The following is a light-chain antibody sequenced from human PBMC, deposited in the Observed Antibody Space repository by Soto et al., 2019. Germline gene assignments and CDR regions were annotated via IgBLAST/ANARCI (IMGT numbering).Light chain of an antibody. CDR3: QKYDIAPRT. CDR1: QEINNY. J-gene: IGKJ4*01. Sequence: DIQMTQSPSSLSASVGDRVTITCRASQEINNYLAWYQQRPGKVPKLLIYAASTLQSGVPYRFSGSGSGTDFTLTISSLQTEDVATYYCQKYDIAPRTFGGGTRVEIK. CDR2: AAS. V-gene: IGKV1-27*01.